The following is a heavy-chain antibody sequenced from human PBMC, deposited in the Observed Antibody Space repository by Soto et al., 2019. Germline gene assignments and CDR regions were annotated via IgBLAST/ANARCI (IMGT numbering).Heavy chain of an antibody. D-gene: IGHD2-2*01. V-gene: IGHV3-23*01. CDR2: ISGSGGST. J-gene: IGHJ6*02. Sequence: GESLKISCAASGFTFSSYAMSWVRQAPGKGLEWVSAISGSGGSTYYADSVKGRFTISRDNSKNTLYLQMNSLRAEDTAVYYCAKSVPTNRCSSTSCYYYYYYYGMDVWGQGTTVTVSS. CDR3: AKSVPTNRCSSTSCYYYYYYYGMDV. CDR1: GFTFSSYA.